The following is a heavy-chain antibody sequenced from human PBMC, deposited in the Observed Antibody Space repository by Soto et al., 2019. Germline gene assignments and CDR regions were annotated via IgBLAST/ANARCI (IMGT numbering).Heavy chain of an antibody. D-gene: IGHD6-13*01. CDR3: ATYSIAAAATAQNYYYGMDV. CDR2: IIPIFGTA. J-gene: IGHJ6*02. V-gene: IGHV1-69*01. Sequence: QVQLVQSGAEVKKPGSSVKVSCKASGGTFSSYAISWVRQAPGQGLEWMGGIIPIFGTANYAQKFQGRVTITADESTSTAYMELSSLRSEDTAVYYCATYSIAAAATAQNYYYGMDVWGQGTTVTVSS. CDR1: GGTFSSYA.